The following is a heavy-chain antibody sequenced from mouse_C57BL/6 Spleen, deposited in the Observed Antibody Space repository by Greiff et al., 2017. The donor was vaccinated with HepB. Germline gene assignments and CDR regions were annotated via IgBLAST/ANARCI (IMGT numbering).Heavy chain of an antibody. V-gene: IGHV1-81*01. CDR3: ARRLNWENDY. D-gene: IGHD4-1*01. CDR2: IYPRSGNT. CDR1: GYTFTSYG. J-gene: IGHJ2*01. Sequence: QVHVKQSGAELARPGASVKLSCKASGYTFTSYGISWVKQRTGQGLEWIGEIYPRSGNTYYNEKFKGKATLTADKSSSTAYMELRSLTSEDSAVYFCARRLNWENDYWGQGTTLTVSS.